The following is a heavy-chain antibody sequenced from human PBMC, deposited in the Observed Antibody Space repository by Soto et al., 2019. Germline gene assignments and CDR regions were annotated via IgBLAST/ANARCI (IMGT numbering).Heavy chain of an antibody. CDR1: RFTFSSYP. CDR2: ISYDGSNK. V-gene: IGHV3-30-3*01. Sequence: QVQLVESGGGVVQPGRSLRLSCAASRFTFSSYPMHWVRQAPGKGLEWVATISYDGSNKYYADSVKGRFTISRDNSKNTLYLQMNSLRAEDSAVYYCAADSGDYAGPVDPWGQGTLVTVSS. CDR3: AADSGDYAGPVDP. J-gene: IGHJ5*02. D-gene: IGHD4-17*01.